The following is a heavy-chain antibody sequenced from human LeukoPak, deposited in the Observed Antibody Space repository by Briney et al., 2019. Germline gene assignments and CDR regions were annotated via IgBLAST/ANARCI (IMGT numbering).Heavy chain of an antibody. CDR3: ARQDALGKFPPPYYMDV. V-gene: IGHV4-59*08. CDR1: GGSISSYN. D-gene: IGHD3-16*01. Sequence: SETLSLTCTVSGGSISSYNWNWIRQPPGKGLEWIGYISESGSTNYNSSLENRVPLSLDTSKSQISLNLRSATVADTAVYYCARQDALGKFPPPYYMDVWGKGTTVIVS. J-gene: IGHJ6*03. CDR2: ISESGST.